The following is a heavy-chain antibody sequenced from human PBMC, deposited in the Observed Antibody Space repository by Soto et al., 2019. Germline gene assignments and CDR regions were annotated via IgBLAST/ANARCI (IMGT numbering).Heavy chain of an antibody. V-gene: IGHV4-59*01. CDR1: GGSISSYY. CDR2: IYYSGST. Sequence: QVQLQESGPGLVKPSETLSLTCTVSGGSISSYYWSWIRQPPGKGLEWIGYIYYSGSTNYNPSLKSRVPISVDTAKNQFSLKLSSVTAADTAVYYCARGTVTTGIRVGAFDYWGQGTLVTVSS. J-gene: IGHJ4*02. D-gene: IGHD4-17*01. CDR3: ARGTVTTGIRVGAFDY.